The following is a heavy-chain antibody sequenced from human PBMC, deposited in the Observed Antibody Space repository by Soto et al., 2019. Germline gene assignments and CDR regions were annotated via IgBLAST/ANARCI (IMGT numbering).Heavy chain of an antibody. CDR1: GFSLSNARMG. J-gene: IGHJ5*02. CDR3: ARNPEHDFWSGYYYDP. Sequence: ESGPTLVNPTETLTLTCTVSGFSLSNARMGVSWIRQPPGKALEWLAHIFSNDEKSYSTSLKSRLTISKDTSKSQVVLTMTNMDPVDTATYYCARNPEHDFWSGYYYDPWGQGTLVTVSS. V-gene: IGHV2-26*01. D-gene: IGHD3-3*01. CDR2: IFSNDEK.